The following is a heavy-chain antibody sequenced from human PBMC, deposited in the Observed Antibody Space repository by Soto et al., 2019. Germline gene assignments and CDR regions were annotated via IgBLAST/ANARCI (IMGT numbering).Heavy chain of an antibody. CDR3: ARDGHCSGGSCYSGAFDI. Sequence: SLSLTFTVCGGSVSSGDYSWSWIRQPPGKGLEWIGYIHYSGSTSYNPSLKSRLTLSVDTSKNQFSLKLNSVTAADTAVYYCARDGHCSGGSCYSGAFDIWGQGRMVTVSS. J-gene: IGHJ3*02. D-gene: IGHD2-15*01. V-gene: IGHV4-30-4*01. CDR1: GGSVSSGDYS. CDR2: IHYSGST.